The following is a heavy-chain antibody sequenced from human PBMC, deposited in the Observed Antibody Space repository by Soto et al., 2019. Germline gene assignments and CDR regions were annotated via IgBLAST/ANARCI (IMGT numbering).Heavy chain of an antibody. Sequence: SETLSLTCTVSGGSISSDYWSWIRQPPGKGLEWIGYIYYSGSTNYNPSLKSRVTISVDTSKNQFSLKLSSVTAADTAVYYCARDFSSGWPFNWFDPWGQGTLVTVSS. CDR1: GGSISSDY. V-gene: IGHV4-59*01. CDR3: ARDFSSGWPFNWFDP. D-gene: IGHD6-19*01. J-gene: IGHJ5*02. CDR2: IYYSGST.